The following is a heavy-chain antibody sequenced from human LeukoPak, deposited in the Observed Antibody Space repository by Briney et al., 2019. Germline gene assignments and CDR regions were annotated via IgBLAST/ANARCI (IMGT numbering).Heavy chain of an antibody. D-gene: IGHD3-3*01. CDR1: GFTFSRYV. CDR3: AKDPDADNDFWSSYYHY. CDR2: ISGSGDST. V-gene: IGHV3-23*01. J-gene: IGHJ4*02. Sequence: GGSLRLSCAASGFTFSRYVMSWVRQAPGKGLEWVSTISGSGDSTFYADSVKGRFTISRDNSKNMLYLQMNSLRAEDTAVYYCAKDPDADNDFWSSYYHYWGQGTLVTVSS.